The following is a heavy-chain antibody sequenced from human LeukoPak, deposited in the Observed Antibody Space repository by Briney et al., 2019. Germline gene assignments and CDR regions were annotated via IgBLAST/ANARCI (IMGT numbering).Heavy chain of an antibody. J-gene: IGHJ4*02. CDR1: GYTFTSYG. D-gene: IGHD2-15*01. CDR3: ARDQSGGIVVVFDY. CDR2: INPSGGST. Sequence: ASVKVSCKASGYTFTSYGISWVRQAPGQGLEWMGIINPSGGSTSYAQKFQGRVTMTRDTSTSTVYMELSSLRSEDTAVYYCARDQSGGIVVVFDYWGQGTLVTVSS. V-gene: IGHV1-46*01.